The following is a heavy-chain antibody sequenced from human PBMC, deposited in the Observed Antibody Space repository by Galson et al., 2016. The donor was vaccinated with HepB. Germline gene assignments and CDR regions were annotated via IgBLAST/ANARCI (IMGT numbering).Heavy chain of an antibody. CDR1: GFTFSSFA. CDR3: ARGLGSTNYGLDV. CDR2: NSGSGETT. Sequence: SLRLSCAGSGFTFSSFAMSWVRQAPGKGLEWVSGNSGSGETTYYADSVKGRFAIYRDNSKNTLYLQMLILGAEDPAVYYCARGLGSTNYGLDVWGQGTTVTVSS. D-gene: IGHD4-11*01. J-gene: IGHJ6*02. V-gene: IGHV3-23*01.